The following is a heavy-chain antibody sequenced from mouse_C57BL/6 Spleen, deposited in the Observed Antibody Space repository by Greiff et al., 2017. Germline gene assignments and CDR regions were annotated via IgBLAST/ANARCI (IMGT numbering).Heavy chain of an antibody. CDR1: GYAFTNYL. Sequence: LVESGAELVRPGTSVKVSCKASGYAFTNYLIEWVKQRPGQGLEWIGVINPGSGGTNYNEKFKGKATLTADKSSSTAYMQLSSLTSEDSAVYFCARGVEAMDYWGQGTSVTVSS. CDR3: ARGVEAMDY. J-gene: IGHJ4*01. CDR2: INPGSGGT. V-gene: IGHV1-54*01. D-gene: IGHD1-1*01.